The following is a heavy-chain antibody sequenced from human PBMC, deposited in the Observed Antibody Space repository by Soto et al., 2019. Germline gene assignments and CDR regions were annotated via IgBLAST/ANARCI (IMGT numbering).Heavy chain of an antibody. Sequence: GESLKISCXGSGYNFTSYWINWVRQMPGEGLEWMGKIDPSDSYANYSPSFQGHVNISSDKSITTAYLHWSSLKASDTAMYYCARHERKMVAWFDPWGQGTLVTVS. CDR1: GYNFTSYW. CDR3: ARHERKMVAWFDP. V-gene: IGHV5-10-1*01. J-gene: IGHJ5*02. D-gene: IGHD2-15*01. CDR2: IDPSDSYA.